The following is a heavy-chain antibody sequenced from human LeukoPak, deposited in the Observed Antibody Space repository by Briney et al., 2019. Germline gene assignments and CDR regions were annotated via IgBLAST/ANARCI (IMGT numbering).Heavy chain of an antibody. CDR2: INPNSGGT. J-gene: IGHJ4*02. V-gene: IGHV1-2*02. CDR1: GYTFTVYY. Sequence: ASVTVSCTASGYTFTVYYMHWVRQAPGQGLEWMGWINPNSGGTNYAQKLQGRVTMTRDTSISTAYMELSRLRSDDTAVYYCARDRDYGSGIFDYWGQGTLVTVSS. CDR3: ARDRDYGSGIFDY. D-gene: IGHD3-10*01.